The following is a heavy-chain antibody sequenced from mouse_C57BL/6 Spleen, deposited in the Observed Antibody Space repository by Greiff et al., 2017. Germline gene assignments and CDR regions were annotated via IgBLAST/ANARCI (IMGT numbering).Heavy chain of an antibody. CDR1: GYAFSSSW. V-gene: IGHV1-82*01. J-gene: IGHJ1*03. CDR2: IYPGDGDT. Sequence: QVQLKESGPELVKPGASVKISCKASGYAFSSSWMNWVKQRPGKGLEWIGRIYPGDGDTNYNGKFKGKATLTADKSSSTAYMQLSSLTSEDSAVYFCARLDYYGSSSYWYFDVWGTGTTVTVSS. CDR3: ARLDYYGSSSYWYFDV. D-gene: IGHD1-1*01.